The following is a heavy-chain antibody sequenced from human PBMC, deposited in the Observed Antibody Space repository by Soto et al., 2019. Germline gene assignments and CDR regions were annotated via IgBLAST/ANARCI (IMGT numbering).Heavy chain of an antibody. V-gene: IGHV4-39*01. Sequence: SETLSLTCTVSGGSISSSSYYWGWIRQPPGKGLEWIGSIYYSGSTYYNPSLKSRVTISVDTSKNQFSLKLSSVTAADTAVYYCARSGGAWIQLWFGREPQTSWGQGTLVTVSS. CDR2: IYYSGST. CDR3: ARSGGAWIQLWFGREPQTS. J-gene: IGHJ5*02. D-gene: IGHD5-18*01. CDR1: GGSISSSSYY.